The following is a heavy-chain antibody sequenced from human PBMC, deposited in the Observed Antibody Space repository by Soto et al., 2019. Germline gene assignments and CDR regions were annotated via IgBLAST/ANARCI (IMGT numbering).Heavy chain of an antibody. J-gene: IGHJ4*02. Sequence: QLQLQESGPGLVKPSETLSLTCTVSGGSISSSSYYWGWIRQPPGKGLEWIGSIYYSGSTYYNPSLKSRVTISVDTSKNQFSLKLSSVTAADTAVYYCARGTGTRRPNYWRQGTLVTVSS. CDR3: ARGTGTRRPNY. V-gene: IGHV4-39*01. D-gene: IGHD3-9*01. CDR2: IYYSGST. CDR1: GGSISSSSYY.